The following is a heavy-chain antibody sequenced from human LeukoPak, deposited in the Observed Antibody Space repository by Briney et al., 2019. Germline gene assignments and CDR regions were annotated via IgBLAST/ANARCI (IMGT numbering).Heavy chain of an antibody. V-gene: IGHV4-30-2*01. CDR1: GGSISSGGYY. CDR3: ARDRSSTIVDY. J-gene: IGHJ4*02. D-gene: IGHD2-2*01. CDR2: IYHSGST. Sequence: PSETLSLTCTVSGGSISSGGYYWRWIRQPPGKGLEWIGYIYHSGSTYYNPSLKSRVTISVDRSKNQFSLKLSSVTAADTAVYYCARDRSSTIVDYWGQGTLVTVSS.